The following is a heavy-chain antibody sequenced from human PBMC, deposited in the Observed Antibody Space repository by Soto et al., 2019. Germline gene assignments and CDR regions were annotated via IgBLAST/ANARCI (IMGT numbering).Heavy chain of an antibody. J-gene: IGHJ4*02. D-gene: IGHD5-18*01. CDR1: GVTFSSYG. CDR3: AKDRRGYSYGYFDY. Sequence: PGGSLRLSCAASGVTFSSYGMHWVRQAPGKGLEWVAVISYDGSNKYYADSVKGRFTISRDNSKNTLYLQMNSLRAEDTAVYYCAKDRRGYSYGYFDYWGQGTLVTVSS. CDR2: ISYDGSNK. V-gene: IGHV3-30*18.